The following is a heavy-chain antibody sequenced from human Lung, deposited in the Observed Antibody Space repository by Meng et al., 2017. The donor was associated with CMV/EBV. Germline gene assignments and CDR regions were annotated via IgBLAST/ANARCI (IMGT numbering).Heavy chain of an antibody. V-gene: IGHV4-34*01. Sequence: SETXSLXCAVYGGSFSGYYWSWIRQPPGKGLEWIGEINHSGSTNYNPTLKSRVTISVDTSKNQFSLKLSSVTAADTAVYYCAREGITGTTGFDPWGQGTLVTVSS. D-gene: IGHD1-7*01. CDR2: INHSGST. J-gene: IGHJ5*02. CDR3: AREGITGTTGFDP. CDR1: GGSFSGYY.